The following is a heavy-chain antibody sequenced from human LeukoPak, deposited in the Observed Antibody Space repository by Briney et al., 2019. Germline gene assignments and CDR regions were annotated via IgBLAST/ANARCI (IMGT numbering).Heavy chain of an antibody. J-gene: IGHJ4*02. CDR1: GFSFSSYA. Sequence: GGSLRLSCAASGFSFSSYAMSWVRQAPGKGLEWVSTVSGSGGSTYYADSVKGRFTISRDNSKNTLYLQMNSLRAEDTAVHYCAKDNRGDNWNDLAIDYWGQGTLVTVSS. D-gene: IGHD1-20*01. V-gene: IGHV3-23*01. CDR2: VSGSGGST. CDR3: AKDNRGDNWNDLAIDY.